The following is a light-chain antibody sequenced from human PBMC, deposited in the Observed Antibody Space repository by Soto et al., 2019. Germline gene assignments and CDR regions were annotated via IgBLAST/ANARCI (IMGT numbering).Light chain of an antibody. CDR3: QQSGDTPPWT. CDR2: AAS. V-gene: IGKV1-39*01. Sequence: DIQMTQSPSSPSASLGDRVTITCRASQTISDFLNWYQHKPGKAPKLLIYAASSLQGGVPSRFSGSGSGTEFTLTITSLQPEDFATYYCQQSGDTPPWTFGQGTKVDIK. J-gene: IGKJ1*01. CDR1: QTISDF.